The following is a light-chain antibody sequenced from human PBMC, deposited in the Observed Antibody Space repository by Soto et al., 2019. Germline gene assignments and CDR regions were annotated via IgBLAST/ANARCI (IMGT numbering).Light chain of an antibody. V-gene: IGKV1-5*03. CDR3: QQCDSSSYT. CDR1: QSIGRS. CDR2: KAS. J-gene: IGKJ2*01. Sequence: DIQMTQSPSTLSASVVDRVTITCRASQSIGRSLAWYQQKPGKAPKLLIFKASTLESGVPSRFSGSGSGTEFTLTINSLQPDDFATYYCQQCDSSSYTFGQGTKLDIK.